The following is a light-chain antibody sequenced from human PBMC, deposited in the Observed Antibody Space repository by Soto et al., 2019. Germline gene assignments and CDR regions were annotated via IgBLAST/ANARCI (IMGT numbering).Light chain of an antibody. CDR2: GAS. CDR3: QQCGSSST. CDR1: QYINTR. Sequence: EIVLTQSPATLSSFPGDRVTLCCRASQYINTRLAWYQHRPGQAPRLLIYGASSRATGIPDRFSGSGSGTEFTLTISRLEPEDFAVYYCQQCGSSSTFGQGTRLEIK. J-gene: IGKJ5*01. V-gene: IGKV3-20*01.